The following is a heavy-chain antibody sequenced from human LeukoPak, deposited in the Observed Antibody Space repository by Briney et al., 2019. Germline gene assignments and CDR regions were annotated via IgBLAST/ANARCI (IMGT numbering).Heavy chain of an antibody. J-gene: IGHJ4*02. D-gene: IGHD6-13*01. V-gene: IGHV6-1*01. CDR1: GDSVSSNSAT. CDR3: ARGSSSNSWYFDY. Sequence: SQTLSLTCAISGDSVSSNSATWTWIRQSPSRGLEWLGRTSYRSKWYNDYVVSVKSRITINPDTSKNQFSLQLNSVTPEDTAVYYCARGSSSNSWYFDYWGQGTLVTVSS. CDR2: TSYRSKWYN.